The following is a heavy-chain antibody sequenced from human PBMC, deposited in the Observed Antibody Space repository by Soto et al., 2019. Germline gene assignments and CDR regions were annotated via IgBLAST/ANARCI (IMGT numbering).Heavy chain of an antibody. Sequence: SVKVSCKASGXTFSSYAISWVRQAPGQGLEWMGGIIPIFGTANYAQKFQGRVTITADESTSTAYMELSSLRSEDTAVYYCARDNIAAVTDPRYCGMDGGGQETRITV. D-gene: IGHD2-21*02. CDR3: ARDNIAAVTDPRYCGMDG. J-gene: IGHJ6*02. CDR2: IIPIFGTA. CDR1: GXTFSSYA. V-gene: IGHV1-69*13.